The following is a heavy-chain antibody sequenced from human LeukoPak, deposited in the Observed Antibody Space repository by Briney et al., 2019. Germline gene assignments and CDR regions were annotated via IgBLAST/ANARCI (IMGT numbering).Heavy chain of an antibody. CDR1: GFTFSSYS. Sequence: PGGSLRLSCAASGFTFSSYSMNWVRQAPGKGLEWVANIKQDGSEKYYVDSVKGRFTISRDNAKNSLYLQMNSLRAEDTAVYYCARGTYGDYGVGVYYFDYWGQGTLVTVSS. CDR3: ARGTYGDYGVGVYYFDY. CDR2: IKQDGSEK. J-gene: IGHJ4*02. V-gene: IGHV3-7*01. D-gene: IGHD4-17*01.